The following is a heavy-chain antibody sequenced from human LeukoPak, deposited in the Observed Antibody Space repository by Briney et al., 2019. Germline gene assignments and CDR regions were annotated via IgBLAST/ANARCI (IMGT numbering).Heavy chain of an antibody. CDR3: AKDFWVQGVIIDY. J-gene: IGHJ4*02. CDR1: GFTFSSYG. V-gene: IGHV3-30*18. Sequence: GRSLRLSCAASGFTFSSYGMHWVRQAPGKGLEWVAVISYDGSNKYYADSVKGRFTISRDNSKNTLYLQMNSLRAEDTAVYYCAKDFWVQGVIIDYWGQGTLVTVSS. CDR2: ISYDGSNK. D-gene: IGHD3-10*01.